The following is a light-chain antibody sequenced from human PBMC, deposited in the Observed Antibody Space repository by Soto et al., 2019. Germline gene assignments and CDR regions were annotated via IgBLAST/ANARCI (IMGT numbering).Light chain of an antibody. V-gene: IGLV2-14*01. CDR3: SSYTSSSTLEVV. CDR2: YVS. J-gene: IGLJ2*01. CDR1: SSDVGGYNY. Sequence: QSVLTQPASVSGSPGQSITISCTGTSSDVGGYNYVSWYQQHPGKAPKLMIYYVSNRPSGVSNRFSGSKSGNTAALTISGLQAEDEADYYCSSYTSSSTLEVVFGGGTQGTVL.